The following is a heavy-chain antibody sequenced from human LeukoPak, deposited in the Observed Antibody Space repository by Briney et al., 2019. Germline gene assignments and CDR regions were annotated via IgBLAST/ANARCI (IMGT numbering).Heavy chain of an antibody. V-gene: IGHV3-30*03. CDR1: GFTFSTYG. CDR3: ARDPSNYPDY. J-gene: IGHJ4*02. Sequence: PGRSLRLSCAASGFTFSTYGMHWVRQAPGKGLEWVAVISYDGSNKYYADSVKGRFTISRDNSKNTLYLQMNSLRAEDTAVYYCARDPSNYPDYWGQGTLVTVSS. D-gene: IGHD4-11*01. CDR2: ISYDGSNK.